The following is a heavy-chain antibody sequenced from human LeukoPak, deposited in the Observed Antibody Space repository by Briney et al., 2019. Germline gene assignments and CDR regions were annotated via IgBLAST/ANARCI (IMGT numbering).Heavy chain of an antibody. Sequence: GGSLRLSCLASGFTFSNYAMSWVRQAPEKGLDWVSVISGSAHKIHYADSVKGRFTISRDNSENTVYLQMNNLRAEDTAVYYCAKGEKTRPFGGVIDYWGQGTLVTVSS. CDR2: ISGSAHKI. CDR3: AKGEKTRPFGGVIDY. V-gene: IGHV3-23*01. D-gene: IGHD3-16*02. CDR1: GFTFSNYA. J-gene: IGHJ4*02.